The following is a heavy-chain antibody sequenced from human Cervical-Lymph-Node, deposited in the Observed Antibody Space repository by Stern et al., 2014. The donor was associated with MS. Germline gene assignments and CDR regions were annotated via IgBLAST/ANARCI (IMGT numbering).Heavy chain of an antibody. D-gene: IGHD3-9*01. J-gene: IGHJ5*02. CDR1: GFNFNNYW. Sequence: EVQLLESGAEVKKPGESLKISCKGSGFNFNNYWIGWVRQMPGQGLEWLGIIHPADSDIRYSPSLQGQITISADKSISTVYLQWSSLKSSDTAMYYCAKRTYILTDTMWFDPWGQGTLVTVSS. V-gene: IGHV5-51*01. CDR2: IHPADSDI. CDR3: AKRTYILTDTMWFDP.